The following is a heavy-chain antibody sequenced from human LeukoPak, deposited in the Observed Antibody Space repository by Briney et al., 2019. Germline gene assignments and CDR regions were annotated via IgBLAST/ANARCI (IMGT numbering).Heavy chain of an antibody. CDR1: GGSISSYY. CDR3: ARSYYDSSGFAAHFQH. Sequence: SETLSLTCTVSGGSISSYYWSWIRQPPGKGLEWIGYIYYSGDTNYNPSLKSRVIISLDTSKNQFSLRLNSVTAADTAIYYCARSYYDSSGFAAHFQHWGQGTLVTVSS. J-gene: IGHJ1*01. V-gene: IGHV4-59*01. D-gene: IGHD3-22*01. CDR2: IYYSGDT.